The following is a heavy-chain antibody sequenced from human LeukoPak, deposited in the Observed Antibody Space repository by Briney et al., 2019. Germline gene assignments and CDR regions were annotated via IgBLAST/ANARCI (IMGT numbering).Heavy chain of an antibody. Sequence: GGSLRLSCAASGFTFNNYAMSWVRQAPGKGLEWVSAISGSGGSTYYADSVKGRFTISRDNSKNTLYLQVNSLRAEDTAVYYCAKGGKWDVTPFDYWGQGTLVTVSS. D-gene: IGHD1-26*01. CDR1: GFTFNNYA. V-gene: IGHV3-23*01. CDR3: AKGGKWDVTPFDY. J-gene: IGHJ4*02. CDR2: ISGSGGST.